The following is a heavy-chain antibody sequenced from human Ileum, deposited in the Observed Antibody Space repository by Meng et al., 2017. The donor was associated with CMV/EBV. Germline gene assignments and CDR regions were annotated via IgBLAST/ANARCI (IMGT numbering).Heavy chain of an antibody. Sequence: VQLPRSGARLLKPSEGWSLPCGIYGGSFSGYYWTSFRQPPGKEVEWIGESTQSGTIGTTNNPSLKSRVTLSVDTSNSQFSLKMTSVTAADTAVYYCARGLASGWPYYWGQGTLVTVSS. D-gene: IGHD3-10*01. J-gene: IGHJ4*02. CDR3: ARGLASGWPYY. CDR2: STQSGTIGT. V-gene: IGHV4-34*01. CDR1: GGSFSGYY.